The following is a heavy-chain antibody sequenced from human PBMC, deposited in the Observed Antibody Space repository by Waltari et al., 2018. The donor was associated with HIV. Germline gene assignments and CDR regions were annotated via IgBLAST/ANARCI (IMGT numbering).Heavy chain of an antibody. J-gene: IGHJ6*02. CDR3: AGGRDCSGGGCSGKDV. V-gene: IGHV1-69*01. CDR2: CIPIFGTA. CDR1: GGTFRSYA. Sequence: VQLVQSGAEVKKPGSSVKVSCKASGGTFRSYAISWLRQAPGQGLEGMGGCIPIFGTANDAQKFQGRGTITADESTSRAYMELSSLRSEDTAVYYCAGGRDCSGGGCSGKDVWGQGTTVTGSS. D-gene: IGHD2-15*01.